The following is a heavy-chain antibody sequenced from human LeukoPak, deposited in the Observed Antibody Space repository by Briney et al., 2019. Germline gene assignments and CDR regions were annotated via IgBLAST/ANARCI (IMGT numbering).Heavy chain of an antibody. D-gene: IGHD1-7*01. CDR2: IYYSGST. CDR1: GGSVSSGSYH. V-gene: IGHV4-61*01. Sequence: KTSETLSLTCTVSGGSVSSGSYHWSWIRQPPGKGLEWIGYIYYSGSTNYNPSLKSRVTISVDTSKNQFSLKLSSVTAADTAVYYCARVPGGGTAANWGQGTMVTVSS. J-gene: IGHJ3*01. CDR3: ARVPGGGTAAN.